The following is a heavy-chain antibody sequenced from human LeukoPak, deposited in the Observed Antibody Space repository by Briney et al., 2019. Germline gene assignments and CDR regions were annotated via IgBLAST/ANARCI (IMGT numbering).Heavy chain of an antibody. D-gene: IGHD3-22*01. V-gene: IGHV4-59*01. Sequence: SSETLSLTCTVSGGSISSYYWSWIRQPPGKGLEWIGYIYYSGSTNYNPSLKSRVTISVDTSKNQFSLKLSSVTAADTAVYYCARESHYFDNNGRTVDYWGQGTLVTVSS. J-gene: IGHJ4*02. CDR1: GGSISSYY. CDR2: IYYSGST. CDR3: ARESHYFDNNGRTVDY.